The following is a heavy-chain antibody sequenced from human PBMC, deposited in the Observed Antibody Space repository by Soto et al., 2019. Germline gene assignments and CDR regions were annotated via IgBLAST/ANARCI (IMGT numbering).Heavy chain of an antibody. CDR3: ARGGSEAAARPTDY. V-gene: IGHV1-8*01. D-gene: IGHD6-13*01. J-gene: IGHJ4*02. CDR2: MNPNSGNT. CDR1: GYTFTSYD. Sequence: QVQLVQSGAEVKKPGASVKVSCKASGYTFTSYDINWVRQATGQGLEWMGWMNPNSGNTGYAQKFQGRVTMTMNTFVSTAYMELSSLRSEDTAVYYCARGGSEAAARPTDYCGQGTLVTVSS.